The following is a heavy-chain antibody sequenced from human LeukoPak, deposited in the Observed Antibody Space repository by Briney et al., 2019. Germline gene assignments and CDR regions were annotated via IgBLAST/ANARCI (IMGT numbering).Heavy chain of an antibody. CDR1: GFTFSSYA. J-gene: IGHJ1*01. V-gene: IGHV3-23*01. CDR3: AKDSLLGAGTDFQH. D-gene: IGHD6-13*01. CDR2: ISGSGGST. Sequence: GGSLRLSCAASGFTFSSYAMNWVRHAPGKGLELVSVISGSGGSTYYADSVKGRFTISRDSSKSTLYLQMNSLRAEDTAIYYCAKDSLLGAGTDFQHWGQGTLVTVSS.